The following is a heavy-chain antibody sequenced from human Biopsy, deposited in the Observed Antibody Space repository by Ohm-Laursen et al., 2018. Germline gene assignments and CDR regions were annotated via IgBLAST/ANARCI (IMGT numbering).Heavy chain of an antibody. Sequence: VKISCKVPGGTFSNYGVNWVRQAPGQGLEWLGGNIPILGTGNYAQKFQDRVAVAADTSTSTATMELRSLRSDDTAVYYCATKLTGYFHHWGQGTLVIVSS. J-gene: IGHJ1*01. V-gene: IGHV1-69*13. CDR1: GGTFSNYG. D-gene: IGHD3-9*01. CDR3: ATKLTGYFHH. CDR2: NIPILGTG.